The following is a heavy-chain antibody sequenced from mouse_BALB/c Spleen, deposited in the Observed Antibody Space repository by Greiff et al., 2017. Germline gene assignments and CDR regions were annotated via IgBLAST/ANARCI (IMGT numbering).Heavy chain of an antibody. Sequence: VMLVESGPGLVAPSQSLSITCTVSGFSLTSYGVHWVRQPPGKGLEWLGVIWAGGSTNYNSALMSRLSISKDNSKSQVFLKMNSLQTDDTAMYYCARGYGNYVGGAMDYWGQGTSVTVSS. V-gene: IGHV2-9*02. CDR2: IWAGGST. J-gene: IGHJ4*01. CDR3: ARGYGNYVGGAMDY. D-gene: IGHD2-1*01. CDR1: GFSLTSYG.